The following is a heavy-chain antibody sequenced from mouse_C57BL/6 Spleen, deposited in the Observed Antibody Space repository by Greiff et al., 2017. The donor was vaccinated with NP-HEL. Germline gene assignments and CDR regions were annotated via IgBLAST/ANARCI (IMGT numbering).Heavy chain of an antibody. V-gene: IGHV1-64*01. D-gene: IGHD2-1*01. Sequence: QVQLKQPGAELVKPGASVKLSCKASGYTFTSYWMHWVKQRPGQGLEWIGMIHPNSGSTNYNEKFKSKATLTVDKSSSTAYMQLSSLTSEDSAVYYCASLLSVDAMGYWGQGTSVTVAS. CDR2: IHPNSGST. J-gene: IGHJ4*01. CDR1: GYTFTSYW. CDR3: ASLLSVDAMGY.